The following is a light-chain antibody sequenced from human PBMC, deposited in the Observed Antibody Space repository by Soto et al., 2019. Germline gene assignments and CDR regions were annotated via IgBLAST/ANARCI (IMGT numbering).Light chain of an antibody. J-gene: IGKJ1*01. CDR1: QTISNW. Sequence: DIQMTQSPSTLSASVGDRVTVTCRASQTISNWLAWYQHKPGKAPKLLIYKASSLEGGVPSRFSGSGSGTEFTLTISSLQPDDFATYFCQQYLSYSTFGQVTKVDIK. CDR3: QQYLSYST. CDR2: KAS. V-gene: IGKV1-5*03.